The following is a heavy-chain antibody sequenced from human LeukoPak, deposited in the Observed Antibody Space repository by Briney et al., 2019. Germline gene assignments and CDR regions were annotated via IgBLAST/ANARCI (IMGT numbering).Heavy chain of an antibody. J-gene: IGHJ6*02. CDR1: GFTFSSYW. Sequence: GGSLRLSCAASGFTFSSYWMSWVRQAPGKGLEWVANIKQDGSEKYYVDSVKGRFTISRDNAKNSLYLQMNSLRAEDTAVYYCARDGIIVVVPAALYYYYGMDVWGRGTTVTVSS. CDR3: ARDGIIVVVPAALYYYYGMDV. V-gene: IGHV3-7*01. CDR2: IKQDGSEK. D-gene: IGHD2-2*01.